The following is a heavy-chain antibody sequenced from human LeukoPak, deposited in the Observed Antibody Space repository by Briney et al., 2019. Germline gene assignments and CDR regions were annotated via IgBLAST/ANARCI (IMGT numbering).Heavy chain of an antibody. D-gene: IGHD2-21*02. CDR1: GYTFTSYG. J-gene: IGHJ4*02. CDR3: ARAWIMVTSHLDF. V-gene: IGHV1-18*01. CDR2: ISAHDGNT. Sequence: GASVKVSCKASGYTFTSYGISWVRQAPGQGLEWMGWISAHDGNTNYAQKFQGRVTMTTDTSTNIAYMELRSLRSDDTAMYYCARAWIMVTSHLDFWGQGTLVTVSS.